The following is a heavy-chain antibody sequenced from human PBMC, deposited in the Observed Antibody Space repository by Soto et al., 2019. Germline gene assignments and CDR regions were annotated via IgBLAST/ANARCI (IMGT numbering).Heavy chain of an antibody. CDR1: GYTFIRYG. D-gene: IGHD3-16*01. J-gene: IGHJ6*02. Sequence: QVQLAQSANEVKKPGAPVRVSCKAAGYTFIRYGIAWVRQAPGQGLEWMGWISPYNDYTVYAQKFQGRVSMTADTSTRTVYMNLRGLKSHDTAVYYCARGGYYDNSWGKLSHYGLDVWGQGTSVSVPS. V-gene: IGHV1-18*01. CDR3: ARGGYYDNSWGKLSHYGLDV. CDR2: ISPYNDYT.